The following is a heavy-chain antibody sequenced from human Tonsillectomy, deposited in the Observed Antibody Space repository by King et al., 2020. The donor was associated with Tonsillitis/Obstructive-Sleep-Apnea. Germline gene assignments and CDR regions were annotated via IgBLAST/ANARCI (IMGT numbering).Heavy chain of an antibody. CDR2: INPNSGGT. J-gene: IGHJ3*02. CDR3: ARQGIVGATDAFDI. V-gene: IGHV1-2*04. CDR1: GYTFTGYY. D-gene: IGHD1-26*01. Sequence: QLVQAGAEVKKPGASVKVSCKASGYTFTGYYMHWVRQAPGQGLEWMGWINPNSGGTNYAQKFQGWVTMTRDTSISTAYMELSRLRSDDTAVYYCARQGIVGATDAFDIWGQGTMVTVSS.